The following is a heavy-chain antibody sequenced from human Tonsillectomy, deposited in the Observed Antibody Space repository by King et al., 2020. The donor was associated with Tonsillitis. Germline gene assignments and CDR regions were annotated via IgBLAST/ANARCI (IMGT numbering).Heavy chain of an antibody. J-gene: IGHJ4*02. V-gene: IGHV1-18*04. CDR2: INSDDGST. CDR3: ATDLRVNRGSYSAWNGGY. Sequence: QLVQSDSEVKRPGASVTVSCDTSPYTFTTYDFSWVRQAPGQGLEWRGWINSDDGSTIYAQKFQGRVTLTRSTVTGIVSMELRNLRSDDTAVYYCATDLRVNRGSYSAWNGGYWGQGTLVSVPS. D-gene: IGHD1-1*01. CDR1: PYTFTTYD.